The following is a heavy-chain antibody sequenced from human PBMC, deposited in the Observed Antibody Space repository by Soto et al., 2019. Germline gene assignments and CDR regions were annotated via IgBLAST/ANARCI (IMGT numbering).Heavy chain of an antibody. J-gene: IGHJ4*02. D-gene: IGHD3-22*01. CDR1: GVSISSGDYY. V-gene: IGHV4-30-4*01. Sequence: QVQLQESGPGLVKPSQTLSLTCTVSGVSISSGDYYWSWIRQPPGKGLEWIGYIYYSGSTYYNPSLKSRVTISVDTSKNQFSLKLSSVTAADTAVYYCARDGDYYDSSGYYWRYFDYWGQGTLVTVSS. CDR2: IYYSGST. CDR3: ARDGDYYDSSGYYWRYFDY.